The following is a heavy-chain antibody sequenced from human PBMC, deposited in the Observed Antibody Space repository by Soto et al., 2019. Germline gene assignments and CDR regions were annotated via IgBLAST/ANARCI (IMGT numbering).Heavy chain of an antibody. CDR3: AGGTGDYGDYEDYYYGMDV. V-gene: IGHV4-34*01. Sequence: PSETLSLSCAVYGGSFSGYYWSWIRQPPGKGLEWIGEINHSGSTNYNPSLKSRVTISVDTSKNQFSLKLSSVTAADTAVYYCAGGTGDYGDYEDYYYGMDVWGQGTTVTVSS. D-gene: IGHD4-17*01. CDR2: INHSGST. CDR1: GGSFSGYY. J-gene: IGHJ6*02.